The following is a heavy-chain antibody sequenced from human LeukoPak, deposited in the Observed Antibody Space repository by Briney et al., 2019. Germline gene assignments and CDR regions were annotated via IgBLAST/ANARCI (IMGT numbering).Heavy chain of an antibody. CDR3: ARVAKPDYYYYYMDV. CDR1: GGSISSSSYY. J-gene: IGHJ6*03. V-gene: IGHV4-39*07. Sequence: SETLSLTCTVSGGSISSSSYYWGWIRQPPGKGLEWIGSIYYSGSTYYNPSLKSRVTISVDTSKNQFSLKQSSVTASDTAVHYCARVAKPDYYYYYMDVWGKGTTVTVSS. CDR2: IYYSGST.